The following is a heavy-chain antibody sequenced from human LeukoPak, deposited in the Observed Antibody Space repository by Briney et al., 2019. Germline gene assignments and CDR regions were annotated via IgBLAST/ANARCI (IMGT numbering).Heavy chain of an antibody. CDR2: ISSSGSTI. Sequence: GGSLRLSCAASGFTFSSYEMNWVRQAPGKGLEWVSYISSSGSTIYYADSVKGRFTISRDNAKNSLYLQMNSLRAEDTAVYYCAETPPPGNYYYGMDVWGQGTTVTVSS. J-gene: IGHJ6*02. D-gene: IGHD3-10*01. CDR3: AETPPPGNYYYGMDV. V-gene: IGHV3-48*03. CDR1: GFTFSSYE.